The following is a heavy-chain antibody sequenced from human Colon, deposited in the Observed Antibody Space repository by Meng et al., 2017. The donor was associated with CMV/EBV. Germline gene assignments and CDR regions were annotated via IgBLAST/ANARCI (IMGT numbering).Heavy chain of an antibody. CDR1: GYSISSGYY. CDR2: IYHSGST. V-gene: IGHV4-38-2*02. J-gene: IGHJ5*02. D-gene: IGHD2-2*02. CDR3: ARGSSGFYTINYFDP. Sequence: SETLSLTCSVSGYSISSGYYWAWIRQPPGKGLEWIGSIYHSGSTYYNPSLKSRVTMSVDTSKNQLSLKLNSVTAAETAVYYCARGSSGFYTINYFDPWGQGALVTVS.